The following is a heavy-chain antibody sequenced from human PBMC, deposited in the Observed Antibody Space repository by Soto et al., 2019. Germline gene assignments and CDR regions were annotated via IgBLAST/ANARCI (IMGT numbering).Heavy chain of an antibody. V-gene: IGHV4-30-4*01. CDR3: ARARGAYWFDP. D-gene: IGHD1-26*01. CDR1: GGSISSGDYY. J-gene: IGHJ5*02. Sequence: LSLTCTVSGGSISSGDYYWSWIRQPPGKGLEWIGYIYYSGSTYYNPSLKSRVTISVDTSKNQFSLKLSSVTAADTAVYYCARARGAYWFDPWGQGTLVTVSS. CDR2: IYYSGST.